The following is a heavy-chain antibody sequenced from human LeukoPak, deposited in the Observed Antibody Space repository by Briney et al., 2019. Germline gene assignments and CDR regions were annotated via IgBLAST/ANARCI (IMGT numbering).Heavy chain of an antibody. J-gene: IGHJ5*02. CDR2: ISGSGGST. Sequence: GGSLRLSCAASGFTFSSYAMSWVRQAPGKGLEWVSAISGSGGSTYYADSVKGRFTISRGNSKNTLYLQMNSLRAEDTAVYYCAKDRGIAVKINWFDPWGQGTLVTVSS. CDR1: GFTFSSYA. V-gene: IGHV3-23*01. D-gene: IGHD6-19*01. CDR3: AKDRGIAVKINWFDP.